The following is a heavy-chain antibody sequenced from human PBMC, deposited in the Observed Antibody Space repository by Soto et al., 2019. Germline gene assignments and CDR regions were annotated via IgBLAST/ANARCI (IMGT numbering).Heavy chain of an antibody. CDR3: AKKGLGSLKTYCSGIGCHYALDI. J-gene: IGHJ3*02. Sequence: GGSLRLSCAASGFTFSSYAMSWVRQAPGKGLEWVSATSGSGGSTYYADSVKGHFTISRDNSKNTVYLQMNSLRAEDTAIYYCAKKGLGSLKTYCSGIGCHYALDIWGQGTRVIVSS. D-gene: IGHD2-15*01. V-gene: IGHV3-23*01. CDR1: GFTFSSYA. CDR2: TSGSGGST.